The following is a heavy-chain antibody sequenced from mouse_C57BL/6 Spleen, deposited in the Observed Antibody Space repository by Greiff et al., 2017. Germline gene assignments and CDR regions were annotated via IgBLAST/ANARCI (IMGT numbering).Heavy chain of an antibody. Sequence: QVQLKESGPGLVAPSQSLSITCTVSGFSLTSYGVHWVRQPPGKGLEWLVVIWSDGSTTYNSALKSRLSISKDNSKSQVFLKMNSLQTDDTAMYYCARHPGLRRDYAMDYWGQGTSVTVSS. CDR1: GFSLTSYG. D-gene: IGHD2-4*01. CDR2: IWSDGST. J-gene: IGHJ4*01. CDR3: ARHPGLRRDYAMDY. V-gene: IGHV2-6-1*01.